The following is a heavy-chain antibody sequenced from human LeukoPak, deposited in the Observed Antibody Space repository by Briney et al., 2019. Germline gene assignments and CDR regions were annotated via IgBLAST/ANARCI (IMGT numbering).Heavy chain of an antibody. CDR1: GGSISSYY. CDR2: IYYSGST. D-gene: IGHD6-13*01. Sequence: SEPLSLTCTVSGGSISSYYWSWIRQPPGKGLEWIGHIYYSGSTNYDPSLKSRVTISVDTSKNQFSLKLSSVTAADKAVYYCARDCKRLLAAAGNYFDYWGQGTLVTVSS. V-gene: IGHV4-59*01. J-gene: IGHJ4*02. CDR3: ARDCKRLLAAAGNYFDY.